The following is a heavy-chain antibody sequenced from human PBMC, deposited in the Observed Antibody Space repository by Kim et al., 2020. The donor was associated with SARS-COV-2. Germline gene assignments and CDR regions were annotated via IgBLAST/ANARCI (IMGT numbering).Heavy chain of an antibody. D-gene: IGHD6-19*01. CDR2: ISYDGNKR. J-gene: IGHJ6*02. Sequence: GRSLILSCAASGFTFSTYGLHWVRQAPGKGLEWVAIISYDGNKRYYVDSVKGRFTISRDNSKNTLFLQMHSLRGEDTAVYYCARDQWRPGYYFGMDVWG. CDR1: GFTFSTYG. V-gene: IGHV3-30*04. CDR3: ARDQWRPGYYFGMDV.